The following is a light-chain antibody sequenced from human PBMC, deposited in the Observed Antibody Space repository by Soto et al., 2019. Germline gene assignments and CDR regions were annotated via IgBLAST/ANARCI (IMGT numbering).Light chain of an antibody. J-gene: IGLJ1*01. CDR2: DVN. CDR1: SSDVGGYDY. Sequence: QSVLTQPRSVSGSPGQSVSISCTGTSSDVGGYDYVSWYQQHPGKAPKLLIYDVNKRPSGVPDRFSGSKSGNTASLTISGLQTEDEADXXCCSXVGXSVXGTGTKLTV. CDR3: CSXVGXSV. V-gene: IGLV2-11*01.